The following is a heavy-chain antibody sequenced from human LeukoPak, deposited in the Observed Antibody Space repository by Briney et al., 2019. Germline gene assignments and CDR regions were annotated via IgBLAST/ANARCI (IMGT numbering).Heavy chain of an antibody. CDR1: GFTFKSYA. CDR3: AIILERELQYYYYGMDV. V-gene: IGHV3-23*01. Sequence: SGGSLRLSCAASGFTFKSYAMIWVRQAPGKGLESVSSISTAGDRTYYTDSVKGRFAISRDNSKNTLYLQMNSLRAEDTAVYYCAIILERELQYYYYGMDVWGQGTTVTVSS. CDR2: ISTAGDRT. D-gene: IGHD5-24*01. J-gene: IGHJ6*02.